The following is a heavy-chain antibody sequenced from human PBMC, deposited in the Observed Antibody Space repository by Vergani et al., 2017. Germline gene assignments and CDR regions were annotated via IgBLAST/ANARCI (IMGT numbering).Heavy chain of an antibody. CDR1: GFTFSSYA. CDR3: ARDPSVAGTYYYYMDV. J-gene: IGHJ6*03. V-gene: IGHV3-30-3*01. CDR2: ISYDGSNK. D-gene: IGHD6-19*01. Sequence: QVQLVESGGGVVQPGRSLRLSCAASGFTFSSYAMHWVRQAPGKGLEWVAVISYDGSNKYYADSVKGRFTISRDNSKNTLYLQMNSLRAEDTAVYYCARDPSVAGTYYYYMDVWGKGTTVTVSS.